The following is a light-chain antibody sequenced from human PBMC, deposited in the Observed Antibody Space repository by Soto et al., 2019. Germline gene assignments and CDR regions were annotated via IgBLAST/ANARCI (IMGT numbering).Light chain of an antibody. CDR3: SSYAGSSNV. V-gene: IGLV2-8*01. CDR2: EVN. Sequence: QSVLTQPPSASGAPGQSVAISCPGSSSDVGGYNYVSWYQQHPGKAPKLMIYEVNKRPSGVPDRFSGSKSGNTASLTVSGLQAEDEADYYCSSYAGSSNVFGIGTKVT. CDR1: SSDVGGYNY. J-gene: IGLJ1*01.